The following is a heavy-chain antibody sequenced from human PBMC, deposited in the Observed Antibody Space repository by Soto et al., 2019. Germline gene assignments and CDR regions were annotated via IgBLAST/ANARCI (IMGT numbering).Heavy chain of an antibody. Sequence: GGSLRLSCAASGFSFGSYALIWVRQAPGKGLEWVSTISGSDGKTFYTDSVKGRFSISRDTSQSTLYLQMNSLRADDTAMYYCARWSYLDYWGQGTRVTVSS. CDR3: ARWSYLDY. CDR2: ISGSDGKT. D-gene: IGHD3-3*01. J-gene: IGHJ4*02. CDR1: GFSFGSYA. V-gene: IGHV3-23*01.